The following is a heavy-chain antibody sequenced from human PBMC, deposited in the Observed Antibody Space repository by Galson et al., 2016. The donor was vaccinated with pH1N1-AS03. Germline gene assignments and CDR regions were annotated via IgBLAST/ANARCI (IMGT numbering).Heavy chain of an antibody. J-gene: IGHJ4*02. D-gene: IGHD2-15*01. V-gene: IGHV3-23*01. Sequence: SLRLSCAVSQSIFSKYQMSWVRQAPGKGLEWVSTFAGSAEKTYYADSVKGRFTISKDNSKNTLYLQMNTLRAEDTAVYYCARDCHLNSGGSCYVNQGVYWGQGTLVTVSS. CDR2: FAGSAEKT. CDR1: QSIFSKYQ. CDR3: ARDCHLNSGGSCYVNQGVY.